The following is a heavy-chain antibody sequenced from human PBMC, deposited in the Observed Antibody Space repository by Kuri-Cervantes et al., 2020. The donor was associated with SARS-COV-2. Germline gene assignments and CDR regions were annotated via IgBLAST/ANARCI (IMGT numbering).Heavy chain of an antibody. Sequence: SESLSLTCAVYGGSFSGYYWSWIRQPPGKGLEWIGEINHSGSTNYNPSLKSRVTISVDTSKNQFSLKLSSVTAADTAVYYCAKGWDYGDSLFDYWGQGTLVTVSS. D-gene: IGHD4-17*01. CDR2: INHSGST. J-gene: IGHJ4*02. CDR1: GGSFSGYY. CDR3: AKGWDYGDSLFDY. V-gene: IGHV4-34*01.